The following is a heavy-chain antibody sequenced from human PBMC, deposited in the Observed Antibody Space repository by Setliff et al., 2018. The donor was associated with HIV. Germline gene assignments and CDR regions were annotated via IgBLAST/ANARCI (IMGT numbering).Heavy chain of an antibody. Sequence: SETLSLTCTVSGGSITGHYWSWIRQPPGKGLEWIGTIYYSGSTYYNPSLKSRVTISVDTSKNQFSLKLSSVTAADTAVYYCARLKGYSGGWYFDYWGQGTLVTVSS. D-gene: IGHD6-19*01. CDR1: GGSITGHY. V-gene: IGHV4-59*11. CDR3: ARLKGYSGGWYFDY. CDR2: IYYSGST. J-gene: IGHJ4*02.